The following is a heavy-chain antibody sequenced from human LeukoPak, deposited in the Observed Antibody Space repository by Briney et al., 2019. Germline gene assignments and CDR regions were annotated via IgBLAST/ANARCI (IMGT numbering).Heavy chain of an antibody. J-gene: IGHJ4*02. CDR1: GFTVSSNY. CDR2: FYSGGST. V-gene: IGHV3-66*01. Sequence: GGSLRLSCVASGFTVSSNYMSWVRQAPGKGLEWVSMFYSGGSTFYADSVKGGFTIARDSSKNTLYLQMNTLRAEDTAVYYCVTYQLLLYGFDYWGQGTLVTVSS. CDR3: VTYQLLLYGFDY. D-gene: IGHD2-2*01.